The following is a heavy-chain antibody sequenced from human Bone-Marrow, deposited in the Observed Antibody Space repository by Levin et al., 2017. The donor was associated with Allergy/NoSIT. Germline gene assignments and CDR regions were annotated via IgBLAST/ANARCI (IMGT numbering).Heavy chain of an antibody. CDR2: MYSGGTT. Sequence: GGSLRLSCAASGFTVSSNSMSWVRQAPGKGLEWVSVMYSGGTTNYADSVQGRFTISRDNSKNTLYLQMNSLRAEDTAVYYCARGGTEGRNFDWFLYFDYWGQGTLVTVSS. CDR1: GFTVSSNS. J-gene: IGHJ4*02. V-gene: IGHV3-53*01. D-gene: IGHD3-9*01. CDR3: ARGGTEGRNFDWFLYFDY.